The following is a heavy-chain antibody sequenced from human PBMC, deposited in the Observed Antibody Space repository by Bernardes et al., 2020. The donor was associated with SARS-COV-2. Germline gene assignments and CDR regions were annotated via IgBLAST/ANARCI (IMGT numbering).Heavy chain of an antibody. CDR3: ARGPPLPQYFQH. CDR1: APSVSDYA. CDR2: ISSSGTT. J-gene: IGHJ1*01. D-gene: IGHD3-16*02. Sequence: GGSLRLSCAVSAPSVSDYAMNWVRQAPGKGLAWVASISSSGTTYHTDSVEGRFTISRDNSKTTLFLQMNSLRVDDTAIYYCARGPPLPQYFQHWGQGTLVTVSS. V-gene: IGHV3-23*01.